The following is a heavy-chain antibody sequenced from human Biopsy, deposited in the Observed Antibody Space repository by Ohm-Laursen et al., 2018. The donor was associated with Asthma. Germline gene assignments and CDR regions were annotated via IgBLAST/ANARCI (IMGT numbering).Heavy chain of an antibody. D-gene: IGHD3-10*01. CDR1: GYTFTSSG. CDR3: ARAMVYSHYYGIDV. CDR2: ISAYNGNT. V-gene: IGHV1-18*01. Sequence: GASVKVSCKTSGYTFTSSGITWVRQAPGQGLEWMGWISAYNGNTKFAQKLQDRVTMITDTSTSTAYMELRSLRSDDTAVYFCARAMVYSHYYGIDVWGQGTTVTVS. J-gene: IGHJ6*02.